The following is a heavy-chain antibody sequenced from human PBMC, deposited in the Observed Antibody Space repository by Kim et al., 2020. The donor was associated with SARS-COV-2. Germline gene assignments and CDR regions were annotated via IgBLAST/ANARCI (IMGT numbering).Heavy chain of an antibody. J-gene: IGHJ4*01. Sequence: SETLSLTCTVSGGSISSSSYYWGWIRQPPGKGLEWIGSIYYSGSTYYNPSLKSRVTISLDTSQNPFSLKLSSVTAADTSLYDCARGLDDYIWGRYCLFD. CDR2: IYYSGST. CDR1: GGSISSSSYY. V-gene: IGHV4-39*01. CDR3: ARGLDDYIWGRYCLFD. D-gene: IGHD3-16*01.